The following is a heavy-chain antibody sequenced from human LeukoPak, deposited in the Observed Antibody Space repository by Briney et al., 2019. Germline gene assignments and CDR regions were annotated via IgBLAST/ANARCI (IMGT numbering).Heavy chain of an antibody. Sequence: GGSLRLSCAASGFTFSSYSMNWVRQAPGKGLEWVSSISSSSSYIYYADSVKGRFTISRDNAKNSLYPQMNSLRAEDTAVYYCASPLSTYDILTGYNFDYWGQGTLVTVSS. D-gene: IGHD3-9*01. CDR1: GFTFSSYS. V-gene: IGHV3-21*01. J-gene: IGHJ4*02. CDR3: ASPLSTYDILTGYNFDY. CDR2: ISSSSSYI.